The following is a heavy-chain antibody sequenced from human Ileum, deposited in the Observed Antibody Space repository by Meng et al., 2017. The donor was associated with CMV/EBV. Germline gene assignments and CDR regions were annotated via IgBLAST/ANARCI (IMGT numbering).Heavy chain of an antibody. CDR2: INTYNDNS. V-gene: IGHV1-18*01. D-gene: IGHD1-26*01. J-gene: IGHJ4*02. CDR3: ARVQLSGVFDY. CDR1: GDPFTHSG. Sequence: HVHLVQSGAEVKKPGASVKVSCKTSGDPFTHSGITWVRQAPGQGLEWMGWINTYNDNSNSAQKFQDRFTMTKDTSTRTAHMELRSLTSDDTAVYYCARVQLSGVFDYWGQGTLVTVSS.